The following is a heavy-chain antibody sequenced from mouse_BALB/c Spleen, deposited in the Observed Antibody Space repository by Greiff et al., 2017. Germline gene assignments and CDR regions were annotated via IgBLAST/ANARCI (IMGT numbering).Heavy chain of an antibody. CDR3: ARDDYPPFDY. CDR1: GYTFTDYY. CDR2: VNPYNGGT. D-gene: IGHD2-4*01. J-gene: IGHJ2*01. V-gene: IGHV1-19*01. Sequence: EVQLQQSGPELVKPGASVKMSCKASGYTFTDYYMDWVKQSHGESFEWIGRVNPYNGGTSYNQKFKGKATLTVDKSSSTAYMELNSLTSEDSAVYYCARDDYPPFDYGGQGTTLTVSS.